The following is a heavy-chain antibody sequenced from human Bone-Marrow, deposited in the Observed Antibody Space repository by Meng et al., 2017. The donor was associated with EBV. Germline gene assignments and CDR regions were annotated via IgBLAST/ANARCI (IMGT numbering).Heavy chain of an antibody. V-gene: IGHV4-34*01. D-gene: IGHD6-25*01. CDR2: INHSGST. CDR1: GGSFSGYY. J-gene: IGHJ5*02. Sequence: QGQRQQWGAGLLKPSETLSLTCAVYGGSFSGYYWTWIRQPPGKGLEWIGEINHSGSTNYNPSLKSRVTISVDTSKNQFSLKLSSVTAADTAVYYCATQRRDTDWFDPWGQGTLVTVSS. CDR3: ATQRRDTDWFDP.